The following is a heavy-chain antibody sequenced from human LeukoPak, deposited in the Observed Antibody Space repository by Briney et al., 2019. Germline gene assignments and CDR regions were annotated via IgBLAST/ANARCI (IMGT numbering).Heavy chain of an antibody. Sequence: SETLSLTCAVYGRSFSGYYWSWIRQPPGKGLEWIGEINHSGSTNYNPSLKSRVTISVDTSKNQFSLKLSSVTAADTAVYYCARGRDLSSIAARRFDPWGQGTLVTVSS. J-gene: IGHJ5*02. CDR3: ARGRDLSSIAARRFDP. V-gene: IGHV4-34*01. D-gene: IGHD6-6*01. CDR2: INHSGST. CDR1: GRSFSGYY.